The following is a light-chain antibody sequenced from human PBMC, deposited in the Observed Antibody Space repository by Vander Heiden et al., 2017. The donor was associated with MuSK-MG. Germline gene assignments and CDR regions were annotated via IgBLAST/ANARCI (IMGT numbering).Light chain of an antibody. CDR1: SSNIGAGYD. CDR2: GNT. CDR3: QSYDSSLSGYGI. V-gene: IGLV1-40*01. Sequence: QSVLTHPPSLSRAPGLSVTISCTGSSSNIGAGYDVHWYQQLPGTAPKLLSYGNTNRPSGVPDRFSVSKSATSASLAITGLQAEDEADYYCQSYDSSLSGYGIFGGGTKLTVL. J-gene: IGLJ2*01.